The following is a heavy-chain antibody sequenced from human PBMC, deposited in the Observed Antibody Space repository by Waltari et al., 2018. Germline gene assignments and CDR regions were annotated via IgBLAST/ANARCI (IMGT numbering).Heavy chain of an antibody. CDR2: ISWNSGSI. CDR1: GFTFDDYA. D-gene: IGHD3-10*01. Sequence: EVQLVESGGGLVQPGRSLRLSCAASGFTFDDYAMHWVRQAQGKGLEGVSGISWNSGSIGYADSVKGRFTISRDNAKNSLYLQMNSRRAEDTALYYCAKDRLWFGELLSGTDYWGQGTLVTVSS. J-gene: IGHJ4*02. V-gene: IGHV3-9*01. CDR3: AKDRLWFGELLSGTDY.